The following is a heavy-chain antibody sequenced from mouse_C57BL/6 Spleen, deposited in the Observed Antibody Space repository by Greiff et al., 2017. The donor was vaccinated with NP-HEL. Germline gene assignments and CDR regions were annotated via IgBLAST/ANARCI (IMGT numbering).Heavy chain of an antibody. CDR1: GFTFSSYA. Sequence: EVHLVESGGGLVKPGGSLKLSCAASGFTFSSYAMSWVRQTPEKRLEWVATISDGGSYAYYPDNVKGRFTISRDNAKNNLYLQMSHLKSEDTAMYYCARDRDGWWGQGTLVTVSA. J-gene: IGHJ3*02. V-gene: IGHV5-4*01. D-gene: IGHD3-1*01. CDR2: ISDGGSYA. CDR3: ARDRDGW.